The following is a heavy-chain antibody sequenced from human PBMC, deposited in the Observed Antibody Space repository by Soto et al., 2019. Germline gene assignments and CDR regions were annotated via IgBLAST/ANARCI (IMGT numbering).Heavy chain of an antibody. D-gene: IGHD6-6*01. CDR3: ARSEYSSSLNYYYYGMDV. CDR1: GGSISSYY. J-gene: IGHJ6*02. V-gene: IGHV4-59*01. Sequence: SETLSLTCTVSGGSISSYYWSWIRQPPGKGLEWIGYIYYSGSINYNPSLKSRVTISVDTSKNQFSLKLSSVTAADTAVYYCARSEYSSSLNYYYYGMDVWGQGTTVTVSS. CDR2: IYYSGSI.